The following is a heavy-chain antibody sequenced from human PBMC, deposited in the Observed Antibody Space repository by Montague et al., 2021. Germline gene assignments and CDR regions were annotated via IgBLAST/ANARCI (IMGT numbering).Heavy chain of an antibody. V-gene: IGHV4-61*01. Sequence: SETLSLTCTVSGGSVSSGSYYWSWIRQPPGKGLEWIGYIYYSGSTNYNPSLKSRVTISVDTSKNQFSLRLSSVTAADTAVYYCADWGLLEKYYFDYWGQGTLVTVSS. CDR2: IYYSGST. D-gene: IGHD3-16*01. J-gene: IGHJ4*02. CDR1: GGSVSSGSYY. CDR3: ADWGLLEKYYFDY.